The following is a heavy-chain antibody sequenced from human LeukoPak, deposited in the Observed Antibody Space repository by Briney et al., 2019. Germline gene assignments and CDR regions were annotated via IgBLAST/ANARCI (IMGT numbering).Heavy chain of an antibody. CDR2: IKQDGSEK. J-gene: IGHJ4*02. CDR1: GFTFSSYW. Sequence: PGGSLRLSCAASGFTFSSYWMSWVRQAPGKGLEWVANIKQDGSEKYYVDSVKGRFTISRDNAKNSLYLQMNSLRAEDTAVYYCARDLLFFSGYEDYWGQGTLVTVSS. V-gene: IGHV3-7*03. CDR3: ARDLLFFSGYEDY. D-gene: IGHD2-21*02.